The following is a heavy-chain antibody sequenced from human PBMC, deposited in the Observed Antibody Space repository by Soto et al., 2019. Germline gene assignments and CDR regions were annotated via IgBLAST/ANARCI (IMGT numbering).Heavy chain of an antibody. CDR1: GGSFSGYY. CDR3: ARGVLGDSSGYYSGTFDY. V-gene: IGHV4-34*01. Sequence: SETLSLTCAVYGGSFSGYYWSWIRQPPGKGLEWIGEINHSGSTNYNPSLKSRVTISVDTSKNQFSLKLSSVTAADTAVYYRARGVLGDSSGYYSGTFDYWGQGTLVTVSS. J-gene: IGHJ4*02. CDR2: INHSGST. D-gene: IGHD3-22*01.